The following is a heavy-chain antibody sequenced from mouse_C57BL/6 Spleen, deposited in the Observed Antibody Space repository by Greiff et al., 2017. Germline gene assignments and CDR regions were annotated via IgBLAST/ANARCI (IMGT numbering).Heavy chain of an antibody. V-gene: IGHV5-6*01. J-gene: IGHJ3*01. Sequence: EVKLVESGGDLVKPGGSLKLSCAASGFTFSSYGMSWVRQTPDKRLEWVATISSGGSYTYYPDSVKGRFTISRDNAKNTLYLQMSSLKSEDTAMYYCATGPAPWFAYWGQGTLVTVSA. CDR3: ATGPAPWFAY. CDR2: ISSGGSYT. CDR1: GFTFSSYG.